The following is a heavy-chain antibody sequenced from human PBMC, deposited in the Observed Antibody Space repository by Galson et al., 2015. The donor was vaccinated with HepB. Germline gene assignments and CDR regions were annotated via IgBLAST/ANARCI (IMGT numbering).Heavy chain of an antibody. CDR1: GYTFTNNA. Sequence: VKVSCKASGYTFTNNAIHWVRQAPGQRLEWMGWINAGNANTKYSQKFQGRVTITRDTSASTAYMELSSLRSEDTAVYYCATGWRSAGWFDPWGQGTLVTVSS. J-gene: IGHJ5*02. D-gene: IGHD6-25*01. CDR2: INAGNANT. V-gene: IGHV1-3*01. CDR3: ATGWRSAGWFDP.